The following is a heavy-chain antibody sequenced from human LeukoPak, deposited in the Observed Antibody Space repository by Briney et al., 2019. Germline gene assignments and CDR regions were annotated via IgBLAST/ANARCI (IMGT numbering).Heavy chain of an antibody. CDR1: GFTFSSYA. J-gene: IGHJ5*02. CDR3: AKHLFGNSDVDLFDP. Sequence: PGGSLRLSCAASGFTFSSYAMSWVRQTPEKGLEWVSAISGSGGDTYYADSVKGRFTISRDNSKNTLYLHMNSLRAEDTAVYYCAKHLFGNSDVDLFDPWGQGTLVTVSS. V-gene: IGHV3-23*01. CDR2: ISGSGGDT. D-gene: IGHD2-21*01.